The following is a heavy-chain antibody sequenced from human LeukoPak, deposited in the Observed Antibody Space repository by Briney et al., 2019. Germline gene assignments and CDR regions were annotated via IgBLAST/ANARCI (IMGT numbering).Heavy chain of an antibody. Sequence: SVKGSCKASGGTFSSYAISWVRQAPGQGLEWMGRIIPSLGIANYAQKFQGRVTITADKSTSTAYMELSSLRSEDTAVYYCATEDDYGDHEYWGQGTLVTVSS. D-gene: IGHD4-17*01. V-gene: IGHV1-69*04. CDR3: ATEDDYGDHEY. J-gene: IGHJ4*02. CDR1: GGTFSSYA. CDR2: IIPSLGIA.